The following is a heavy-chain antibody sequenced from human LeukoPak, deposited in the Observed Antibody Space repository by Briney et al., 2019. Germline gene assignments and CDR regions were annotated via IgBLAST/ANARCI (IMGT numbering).Heavy chain of an antibody. CDR3: RLFHTPIFDL. CDR1: GYSFNSVY. Sequence: ASVKISCKASGYSFNSVYIHWVRQAPGQGLEWMGRINPSSGGTNYEQNFQGRVTMAWDTSISTAYLDLSRLTSYDTAVYYCRLFHTPIFDLWGQGTMITVSS. V-gene: IGHV1-2*06. D-gene: IGHD3-3*01. J-gene: IGHJ3*01. CDR2: INPSSGGT.